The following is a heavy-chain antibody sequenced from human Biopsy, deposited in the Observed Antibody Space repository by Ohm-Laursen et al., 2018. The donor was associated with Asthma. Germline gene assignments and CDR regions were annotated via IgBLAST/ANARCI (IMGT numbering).Heavy chain of an antibody. CDR1: GFSVSTRGMS. V-gene: IGHV2-70*04. D-gene: IGHD3-10*01. Sequence: TQTLTLTCSCSGFSVSTRGMSVSWIRQPPGKALEWLARIDWEDDTFYSTPLRTRLTISKDTSKNQVVLTMTNMDPVDTATYYCARMGGSRIFDYWGQGTLVTVSS. J-gene: IGHJ4*02. CDR2: IDWEDDT. CDR3: ARMGGSRIFDY.